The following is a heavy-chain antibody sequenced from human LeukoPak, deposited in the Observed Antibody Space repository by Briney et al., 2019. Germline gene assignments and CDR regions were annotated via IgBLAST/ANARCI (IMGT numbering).Heavy chain of an antibody. CDR3: ARLALYSSSRFDY. D-gene: IGHD6-13*01. CDR2: ITYDGSNK. Sequence: PGGSLRLSCAASGFSFKDYNMHWVRQAPGKGLEWVAVITYDGSNKYYTDSVKGRFTISRDNAKNSLYLQMNSLRAEDTAVYYCARLALYSSSRFDYWGQGTLVTVSS. J-gene: IGHJ4*02. V-gene: IGHV3-30*03. CDR1: GFSFKDYN.